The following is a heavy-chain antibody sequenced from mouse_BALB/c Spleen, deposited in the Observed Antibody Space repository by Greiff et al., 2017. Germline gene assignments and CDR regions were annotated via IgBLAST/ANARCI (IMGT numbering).Heavy chain of an antibody. D-gene: IGHD2-3*01. CDR2: IYPGDGDT. Sequence: QVQLQQSGAELVRPGSSVKIPCKASGYAFSSYWMNWVKQRPGQGLEWIGQIYPGDGDTNYNGKFKGKATLTADKSSSTAYMQLSSLTSEDSAVYFCARRYDGYYLWFAYWGQGTLVTVSA. V-gene: IGHV1-80*01. CDR1: GYAFSSYW. J-gene: IGHJ3*01. CDR3: ARRYDGYYLWFAY.